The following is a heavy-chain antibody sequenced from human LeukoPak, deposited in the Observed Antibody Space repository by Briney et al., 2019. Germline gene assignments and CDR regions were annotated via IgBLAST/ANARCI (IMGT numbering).Heavy chain of an antibody. CDR3: AREPLWFGTQGVWFDP. V-gene: IGHV1-3*01. CDR2: INAGNGNT. CDR1: GYTFTSYA. J-gene: IGHJ5*02. D-gene: IGHD3-10*01. Sequence: EVSVKVSCKASGYTFTSYAMHWVRQAPGQRLEWMGWINAGNGNTKYSQKFQGRVTITRDTSASTAYMELSSLRSEDTAVYYCAREPLWFGTQGVWFDPWGQGTLVTVSS.